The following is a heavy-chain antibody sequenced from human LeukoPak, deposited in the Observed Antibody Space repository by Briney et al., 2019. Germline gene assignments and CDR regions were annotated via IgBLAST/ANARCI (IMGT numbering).Heavy chain of an antibody. V-gene: IGHV3-30-3*01. J-gene: IGHJ4*02. Sequence: GRSLRLSCAASGFTFSSYAMHWVRQAPGKGLEWVAVISYDGSNKYYADSVKGRFTISRDNSKNTLYLQMNGLRAEDTAVYYCARPERYSSSWAYFDYWGQGTLVTVSS. D-gene: IGHD6-13*01. CDR1: GFTFSSYA. CDR3: ARPERYSSSWAYFDY. CDR2: ISYDGSNK.